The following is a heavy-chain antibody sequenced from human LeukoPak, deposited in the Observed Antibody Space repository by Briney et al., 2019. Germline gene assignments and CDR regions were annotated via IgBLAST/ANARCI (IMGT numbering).Heavy chain of an antibody. V-gene: IGHV3-23*01. Sequence: GGSLRLSCAGSGFTFSSYAMSWVRQVPGKGLDWVSVISASGGSTYYADSVRGRFTISRDSSKNTLYLQMNSLRAEDTAVYYCAKGADTSGYYYYFDYWGQGTLVTVSS. J-gene: IGHJ4*02. CDR2: ISASGGST. CDR1: GFTFSSYA. CDR3: AKGADTSGYYYYFDY. D-gene: IGHD3-22*01.